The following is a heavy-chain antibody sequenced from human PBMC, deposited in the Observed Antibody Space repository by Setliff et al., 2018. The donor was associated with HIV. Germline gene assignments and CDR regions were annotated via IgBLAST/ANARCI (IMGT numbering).Heavy chain of an antibody. J-gene: IGHJ4*02. CDR3: ATYARTSYGLDD. CDR2: ISYDGINT. CDR1: GFIFNGYG. V-gene: IGHV3-30*03. Sequence: GGSLRLSCAVSGFIFNGYGMHWVRQAPGKGLEWVAVISYDGINTYYADSVKGRFTFSRDYSKNTFFLQMNSLKTTDTGTYYCATYARTSYGLDDWGQGTEVTVSS. D-gene: IGHD3-10*02.